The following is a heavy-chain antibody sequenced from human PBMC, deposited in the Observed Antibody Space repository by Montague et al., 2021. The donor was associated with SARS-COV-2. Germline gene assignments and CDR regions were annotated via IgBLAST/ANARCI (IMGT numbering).Heavy chain of an antibody. CDR3: ARDDFRIAAAVFDY. V-gene: IGHV3-21*01. J-gene: IGHJ4*02. D-gene: IGHD6-13*01. CDR2: ISSSSSYI. Sequence: SLRLSCAASGFTFGSYSMNWVRQAPGKGLEWVSSISSSSSYIYYADSVKGRFTISRDNAKNSLYLQMNSLRAEDTAVYYCARDDFRIAAAVFDYWGQGTLVTVSS. CDR1: GFTFGSYS.